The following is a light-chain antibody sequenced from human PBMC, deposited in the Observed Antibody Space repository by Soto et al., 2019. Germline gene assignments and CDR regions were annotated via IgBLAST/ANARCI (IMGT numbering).Light chain of an antibody. CDR2: KAS. V-gene: IGKV1-5*03. CDR1: QSISSW. Sequence: DIQMTQSPSTLSASVGDRVTITCRASQSISSWLAWYQQQPGKAPKLLLYKASKLESGVPSRFSGSGSGTEFTLTINSLQPDDFATYYCQQYNSYPWTFGQGTKVEIK. CDR3: QQYNSYPWT. J-gene: IGKJ1*01.